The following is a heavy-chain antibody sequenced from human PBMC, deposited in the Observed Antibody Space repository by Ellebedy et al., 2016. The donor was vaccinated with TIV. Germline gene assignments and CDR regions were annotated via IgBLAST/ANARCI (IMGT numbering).Heavy chain of an antibody. D-gene: IGHD4-17*01. Sequence: ASVKVSCXASGYTFTSYDINWVRQATGQGLEWMGWMNPNSGNTGYAQKFQGRVTMTRNTSISTAYMELSSLRSEDTAVYYCARAYGDYGPGHFDYWGQGTLVTVSS. CDR3: ARAYGDYGPGHFDY. CDR1: GYTFTSYD. J-gene: IGHJ4*02. CDR2: MNPNSGNT. V-gene: IGHV1-8*01.